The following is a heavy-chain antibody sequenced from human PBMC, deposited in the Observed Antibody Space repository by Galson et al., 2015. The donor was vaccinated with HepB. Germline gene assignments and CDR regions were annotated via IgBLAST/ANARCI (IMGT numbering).Heavy chain of an antibody. J-gene: IGHJ6*02. CDR3: ARGVVPAAPDYYYYYGMDV. Sequence: SVKVSCKASGGTFSSYTISWVRQAPGQGLEWMGRIIPILGIANYAQKFQGRVTITADKSTSTAYMELSSLRSEDTAVYYCARGVVPAAPDYYYYYGMDVWGQGTTVTVSS. CDR2: IIPILGIA. D-gene: IGHD2-2*01. V-gene: IGHV1-69*02. CDR1: GGTFSSYT.